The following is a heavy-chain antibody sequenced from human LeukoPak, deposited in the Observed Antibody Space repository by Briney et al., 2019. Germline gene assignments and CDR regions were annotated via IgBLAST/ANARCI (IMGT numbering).Heavy chain of an antibody. D-gene: IGHD3-16*01. J-gene: IGHJ4*02. CDR2: ISGRGSST. V-gene: IGHV3-23*01. CDR3: AKGGEDYFDY. CDR1: GFSFNSYA. Sequence: GGSLRLSCAAPGFSFNSYAMNWVRQAPGKGLEWVSAISGRGSSTYYADSVKGRFTISRDNSKNTLYLQMNSLRAEDTAVYYCAKGGEDYFDYWGQGTLVTVSS.